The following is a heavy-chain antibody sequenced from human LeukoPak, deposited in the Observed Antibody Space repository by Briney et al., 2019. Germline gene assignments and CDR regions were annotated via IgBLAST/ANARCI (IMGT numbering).Heavy chain of an antibody. CDR1: GFSFKTYS. Sequence: GGSLRLSCVASGFSFKTYSMAWVRQAPGKGLEWVAVISYDGSNKYYADSVKGRFTISRDNSKNTLYLQMNSLRAEDTAVYYCARDRPYYDILTGIYYYDGMDVWGQGTTVTVSS. D-gene: IGHD3-9*01. CDR3: ARDRPYYDILTGIYYYDGMDV. V-gene: IGHV3-30*03. J-gene: IGHJ6*02. CDR2: ISYDGSNK.